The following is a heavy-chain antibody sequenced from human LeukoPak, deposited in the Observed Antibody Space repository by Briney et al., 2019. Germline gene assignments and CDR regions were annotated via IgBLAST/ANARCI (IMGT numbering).Heavy chain of an antibody. J-gene: IGHJ6*02. Sequence: PSETLSLTCTVSGGSISSYYWSWIRQPPGKGLEWIGEINHSGSTNYNPSLKSRVTISVDTSKNQFSLKLSSVTAADTAVYYCARGVVVVPAATLNGGRAYYYYGMDVWGQGTTVTVSS. CDR1: GGSISSYY. V-gene: IGHV4-34*01. CDR3: ARGVVVVPAATLNGGRAYYYYGMDV. CDR2: INHSGST. D-gene: IGHD2-2*01.